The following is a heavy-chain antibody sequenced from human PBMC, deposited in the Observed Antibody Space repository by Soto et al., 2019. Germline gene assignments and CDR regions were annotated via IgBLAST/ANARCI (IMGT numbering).Heavy chain of an antibody. CDR2: VHPSGST. D-gene: IGHD5-18*01. J-gene: IGHJ6*02. V-gene: IGHV4-34*01. Sequence: AETLSLTCAVFSASVGDHYWAWIRQSPGKGLGWSGEVHPSGSTDYNPSIRSLPTLSLYTSTNPFPRTLASVTAADRAVYFCARSKPSGDRFGPRTFFYCGLDVGAPGPTSPSP. CDR1: SASVGDHY. CDR3: ARSKPSGDRFGPRTFFYCGLDV.